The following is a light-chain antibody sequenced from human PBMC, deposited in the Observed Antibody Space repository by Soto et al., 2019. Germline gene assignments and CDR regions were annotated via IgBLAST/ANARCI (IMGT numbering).Light chain of an antibody. CDR2: GAS. Sequence: EIVLTQSPGTLSLSPGERATLSGRASQSVVDNYLAGYQQKPGQAPRLLICGASIRATGIPDRFSGSGSGTDFPLTLSRLEPEDFALHYCKQHGVSPRFTFGQGTKLQIK. J-gene: IGKJ2*01. CDR1: QSVVDNY. CDR3: KQHGVSPRFT. V-gene: IGKV3-20*01.